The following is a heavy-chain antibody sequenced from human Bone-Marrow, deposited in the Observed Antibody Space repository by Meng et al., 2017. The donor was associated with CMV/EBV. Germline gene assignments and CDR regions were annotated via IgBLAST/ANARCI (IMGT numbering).Heavy chain of an antibody. CDR1: GFTFSSYD. CDR2: IGTAGDT. J-gene: IGHJ2*01. Sequence: GESLKISCAASGFTFSSYDMHWVRQATGKGLEWVSAIGTAGDTYYPGSVKGRLTISRENAKNSLYLQMNSLRAGDTAVYYCARMGDDSSGWYFDLWGRGTLVTVSS. CDR3: ARMGDDSSGWYFDL. D-gene: IGHD3-22*01. V-gene: IGHV3-13*01.